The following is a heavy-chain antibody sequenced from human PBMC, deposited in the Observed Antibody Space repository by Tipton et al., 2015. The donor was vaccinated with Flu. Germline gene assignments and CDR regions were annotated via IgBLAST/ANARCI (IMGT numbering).Heavy chain of an antibody. CDR2: IYTSGST. CDR1: GGSISSYY. V-gene: IGHV4-4*07. CDR3: ARGGYSGYDRYYFDY. D-gene: IGHD5-12*01. J-gene: IGHJ4*02. Sequence: TLSLTCTVSGGSISSYYWSWIRQPAGKGLEWIGRIYTSGSTNYNPSLKSRATMSVDTSKNQFSLKLSSVTAADTAVYYCARGGYSGYDRYYFDYWGQGTLVTVSS.